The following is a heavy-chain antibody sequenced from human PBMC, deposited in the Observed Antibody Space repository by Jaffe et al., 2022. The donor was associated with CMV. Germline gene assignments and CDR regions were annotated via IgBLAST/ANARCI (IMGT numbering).Heavy chain of an antibody. CDR1: GGSISSSSYY. CDR3: ARNMVRGVIINY. V-gene: IGHV4-39*01. D-gene: IGHD3-10*01. J-gene: IGHJ4*02. Sequence: QLQLQESGPGLVKPSETLSLTCTVSGGSISSSSYYWGWIRQPPGKGLEWIGSIYYSGSTYYNPSLKSRVTISVDTSKNQFSLKLSSVTAADTAVYYCARNMVRGVIINYWGQGTLVTVSS. CDR2: IYYSGST.